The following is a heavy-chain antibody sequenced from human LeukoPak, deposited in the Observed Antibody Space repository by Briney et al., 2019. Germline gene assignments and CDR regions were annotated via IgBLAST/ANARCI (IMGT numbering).Heavy chain of an antibody. CDR2: IKQDGSVK. J-gene: IGHJ4*02. D-gene: IGHD5-24*01. CDR3: ARGRGDY. CDR1: GFTFSTYW. Sequence: QPGGSLRLSCVVSGFTFSTYWMSWVRQAPGKGLECVATIKQDGSVKNYGDSVQGRFTISRDNAKNSLYLQMNSLRAEDTAVYYCARGRGDYWGQGTLVTVSS. V-gene: IGHV3-7*01.